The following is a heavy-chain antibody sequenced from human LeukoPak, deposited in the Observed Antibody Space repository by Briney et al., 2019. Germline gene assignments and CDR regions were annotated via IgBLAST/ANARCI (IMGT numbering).Heavy chain of an antibody. CDR1: GGSISSSSYY. Sequence: SEALSLTCTVSGGSISSSSYYWGWIRQPPGKGLEWIGSIYYSGSTYYNPSLKSRVTISVDTSKNQFSLKLSSVTAADTAVYYCARDSPLLYSSSSCFDYWGQGTLVTVSS. D-gene: IGHD6-6*01. J-gene: IGHJ4*02. CDR3: ARDSPLLYSSSSCFDY. CDR2: IYYSGST. V-gene: IGHV4-39*02.